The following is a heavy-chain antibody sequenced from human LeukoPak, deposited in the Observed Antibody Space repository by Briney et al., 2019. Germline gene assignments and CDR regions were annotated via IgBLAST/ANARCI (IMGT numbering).Heavy chain of an antibody. J-gene: IGHJ5*02. CDR3: IVFGDSNH. CDR1: GFTFSSYA. V-gene: IGHV3-23*01. CDR2: IRSSGGST. Sequence: GGSLRLSCAASGFTFSSYAMSWVRQAPGKGLEWVSSIRSSGGSTFYADSVRGRFTISRDNSKNTLYLQINSLRVEDTAVYYCIVFGDSNHWGQGTLVTVSS. D-gene: IGHD4-17*01.